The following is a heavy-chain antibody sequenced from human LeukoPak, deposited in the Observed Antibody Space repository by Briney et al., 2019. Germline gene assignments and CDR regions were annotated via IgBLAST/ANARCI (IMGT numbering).Heavy chain of an antibody. V-gene: IGHV1-24*01. CDR2: FDPEDGET. CDR3: ATAPPVYYYDSSGYPFFDP. CDR1: GYTLTELS. D-gene: IGHD3-22*01. J-gene: IGHJ5*02. Sequence: ASVKVSCKVSGYTLTELSMHWVRQAPGKGLEWMGGFDPEDGETIYAQKFQGRVTMTEDTSTDTAYMELSSLRSEDTAVYYCATAPPVYYYDSSGYPFFDPWGQGTLVTVSP.